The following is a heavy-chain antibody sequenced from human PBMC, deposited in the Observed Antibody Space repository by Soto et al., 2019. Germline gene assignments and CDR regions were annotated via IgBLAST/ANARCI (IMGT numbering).Heavy chain of an antibody. Sequence: GASVKVSCKASGYTFTSYGISWVRQAPGQGLEWMGWTSAYNGNTNYAQKLQGRVTMTTDTSTSTAYMELRSLRSDDTAVYYCARDRYYYDSSGYYLIDYWGQGTLVTVSS. CDR1: GYTFTSYG. J-gene: IGHJ4*02. CDR3: ARDRYYYDSSGYYLIDY. D-gene: IGHD3-22*01. V-gene: IGHV1-18*01. CDR2: TSAYNGNT.